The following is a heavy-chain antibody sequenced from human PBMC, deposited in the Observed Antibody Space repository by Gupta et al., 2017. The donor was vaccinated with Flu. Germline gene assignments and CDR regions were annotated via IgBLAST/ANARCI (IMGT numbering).Heavy chain of an antibody. V-gene: IGHV4-61*02. D-gene: IGHD2-2*01. CDR2: IYTSGST. J-gene: IGHJ4*02. Sequence: QVQLQESGPGLVKPSQTLSLTCTVSGGSISSGSYYWSWIRQPAGKGLEWIGRIYTSGSTNYNPSLKSRVTISVDTSKNQFSLKLSSVTAADTAVYYCASEELRYQLLEVWGQGTLVTVSS. CDR1: GGSISSGSYY. CDR3: ASEELRYQLLEV.